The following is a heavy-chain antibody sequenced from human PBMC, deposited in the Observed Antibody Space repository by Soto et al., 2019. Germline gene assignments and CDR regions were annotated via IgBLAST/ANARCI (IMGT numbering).Heavy chain of an antibody. Sequence: PGGSLRLSCAASGFTFSSYAMHWVRQAPGKGLEWVAVISYDGSNKYYADSVKGRFTISRDNSKNTLYLQMNSLRAEDTAVYYCARDYDFWSGPSTHYYYYGMDVWGQVTTVPV. CDR3: ARDYDFWSGPSTHYYYYGMDV. J-gene: IGHJ6*02. V-gene: IGHV3-30-3*01. D-gene: IGHD3-3*01. CDR2: ISYDGSNK. CDR1: GFTFSSYA.